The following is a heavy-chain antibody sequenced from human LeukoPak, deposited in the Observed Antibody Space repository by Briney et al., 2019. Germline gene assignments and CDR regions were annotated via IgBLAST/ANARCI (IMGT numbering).Heavy chain of an antibody. J-gene: IGHJ4*02. CDR2: ISVSGGST. V-gene: IGHV3-23*01. D-gene: IGHD5-18*01. CDR1: GFTFSSYA. CDR3: AKERMWIQLWLFDY. Sequence: GGSLRLPGAASGFTFSSYAMSWVRQAPGKGLEWVSAISVSGGSTYYAHSVKGRFTIFRDNSKNTLYLEMNSLRAEDRAVYYCAKERMWIQLWLFDYWGQGTLVTVSS.